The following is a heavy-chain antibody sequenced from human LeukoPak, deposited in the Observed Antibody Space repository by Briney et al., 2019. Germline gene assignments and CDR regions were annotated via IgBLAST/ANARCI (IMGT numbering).Heavy chain of an antibody. J-gene: IGHJ5*02. CDR2: IYYSGST. CDR3: ARSGELYQLLSSNWFDP. D-gene: IGHD2-2*01. Sequence: SETLSLTCTVSGGSISSYYWSWIRQPPGKGLEWIGYIYYSGSTNYNPSLKSRVTMSVDTSKNQFSMKLSSVTAADTAVYYCARSGELYQLLSSNWFDPWGQGTLVTVSS. CDR1: GGSISSYY. V-gene: IGHV4-59*01.